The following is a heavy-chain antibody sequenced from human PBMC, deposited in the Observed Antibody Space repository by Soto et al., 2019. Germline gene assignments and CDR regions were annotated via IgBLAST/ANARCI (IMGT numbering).Heavy chain of an antibody. CDR2: ISAYSGNT. Sequence: QVQLVQSGAEVKKPGASVKVSCKTSGYTFTNYGISWVRQAPGQGLEWMGWISAYSGNTDYAQKLQGRVTRTTATSRSTASMELRSLRSDDTAVYYCARVGAYCVSTSCHDYWGQGTLVTVSS. J-gene: IGHJ4*02. V-gene: IGHV1-18*01. CDR3: ARVGAYCVSTSCHDY. CDR1: GYTFTNYG. D-gene: IGHD2-2*01.